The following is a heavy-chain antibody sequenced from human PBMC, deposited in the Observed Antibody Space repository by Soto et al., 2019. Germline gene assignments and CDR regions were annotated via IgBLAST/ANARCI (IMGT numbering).Heavy chain of an antibody. J-gene: IGHJ6*02. D-gene: IGHD3-22*01. V-gene: IGHV5-51*01. Sequence: GESLKISCKGSGYSXTSYWIGWVRQMPGKGLEWMGIIYPGDSDTRYSPSFQGQVTISADKSISTAYLQWSSLKASDTAMYYCARYGSGSSGSSSYYYYGMDVWGQGTTVTVSS. CDR3: ARYGSGSSGSSSYYYYGMDV. CDR1: GYSXTSYW. CDR2: IYPGDSDT.